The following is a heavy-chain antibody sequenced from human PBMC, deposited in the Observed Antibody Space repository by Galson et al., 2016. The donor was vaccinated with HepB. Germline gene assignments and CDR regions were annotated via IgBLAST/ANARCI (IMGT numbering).Heavy chain of an antibody. Sequence: SLRLSCAASGLNFGNAYMNWVRQAPGKGLDWVGRIKSRTDGGTTDYSAPVKGRFTISRDESKNTVYLEMNSLKTEDTGVYYCTTDVLSRVREWPGHWGQGTLVTVSS. CDR2: IKSRTDGGTT. J-gene: IGHJ4*02. V-gene: IGHV3-15*07. CDR3: TTDVLSRVREWPGH. D-gene: IGHD3-3*01. CDR1: GLNFGNAY.